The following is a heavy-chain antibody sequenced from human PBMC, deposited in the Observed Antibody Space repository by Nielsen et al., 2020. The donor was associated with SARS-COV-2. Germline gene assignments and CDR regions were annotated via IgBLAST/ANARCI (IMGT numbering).Heavy chain of an antibody. CDR2: IYYSGST. V-gene: IGHV4-59*01. CDR3: ARVTKGLVSGPYYYYYYMDV. D-gene: IGHD6-19*01. J-gene: IGHJ6*03. Sequence: SETLSLTCTVSGGSISSYYWSWIRQPPGKGLEWIGYIYYSGSTNYNPSLKSRVTISVDTSKNQFSLKLSSVTAADTAVYYCARVTKGLVSGPYYYYYYMDVWGKGTTVTVSS. CDR1: GGSISSYY.